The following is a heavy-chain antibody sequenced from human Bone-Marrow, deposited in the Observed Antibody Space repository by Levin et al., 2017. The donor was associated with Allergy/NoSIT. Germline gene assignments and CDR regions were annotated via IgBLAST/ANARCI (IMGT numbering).Heavy chain of an antibody. Sequence: TGGSLRLSCAASGFTFSTYWMHWFRQDPGKGLVWVSRIKGDGSSTTYADSVMGRFTISRDNAKNTLYLQMTSVGADDTAVYYCARSKAGGYADSWGQGTLVTVSS. CDR1: GFTFSTYW. CDR3: ARSKAGGYADS. V-gene: IGHV3-74*03. CDR2: IKGDGSST. J-gene: IGHJ5*01. D-gene: IGHD5-12*01.